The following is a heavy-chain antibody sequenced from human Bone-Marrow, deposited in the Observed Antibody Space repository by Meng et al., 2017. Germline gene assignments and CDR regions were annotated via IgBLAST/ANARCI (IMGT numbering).Heavy chain of an antibody. CDR2: ISSSGSTI. Sequence: GESLKISCAASGFTFSSYEMNWVRPAPGKGLEWVSYISSSGSTIYYADSVKGRFTISRDNAKNSLYLQMNSLRAEDTAVYYCARGGSYCSGGSCYSRPSYYYYYYGVDVWGQGTTVTVSS. J-gene: IGHJ6*02. CDR3: ARGGSYCSGGSCYSRPSYYYYYYGVDV. V-gene: IGHV3-48*03. CDR1: GFTFSSYE. D-gene: IGHD2-15*01.